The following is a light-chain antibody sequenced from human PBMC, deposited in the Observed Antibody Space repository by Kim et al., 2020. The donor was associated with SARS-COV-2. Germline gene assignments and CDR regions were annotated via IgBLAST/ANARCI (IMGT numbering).Light chain of an antibody. CDR3: QRTCSNPWT. Sequence: ASVRDGVTIPCRASRPIINCLNWYRRGPGTAPRFAISAASSLQSGVPSRFGVSGSGTEFVLSTNSLQPEEFATYSCQRTCSNPWTFGRGTKVDIK. CDR1: RPIINC. J-gene: IGKJ1*01. V-gene: IGKV1-39*01. CDR2: AAS.